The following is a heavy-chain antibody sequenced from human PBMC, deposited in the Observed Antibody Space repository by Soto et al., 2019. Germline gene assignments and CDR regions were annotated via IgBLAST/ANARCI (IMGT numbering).Heavy chain of an antibody. D-gene: IGHD4-4*01. V-gene: IGHV3-33*01. CDR3: TRDRDSRRGYDYFDH. Sequence: QVQLVESGGGLVQPGTSLRLSCAVSGFTFSGYGMHWVRQAPGKGLEWVAVIWFDGSNKNYADSVKGRFTISRDDSKNTLYLQMNSLRVEDTAVYYCTRDRDSRRGYDYFDHWGQGTLVTVSS. CDR1: GFTFSGYG. CDR2: IWFDGSNK. J-gene: IGHJ4*02.